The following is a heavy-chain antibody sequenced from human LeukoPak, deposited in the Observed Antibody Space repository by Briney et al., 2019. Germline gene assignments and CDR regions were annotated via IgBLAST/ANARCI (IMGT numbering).Heavy chain of an antibody. CDR1: GGPISSSSYY. CDR3: ARDSQYYDFWSGYWGAWFDP. Sequence: SETLSLTCTVSGGPISSSSYYWGWIRQPPGKGLEWIGSIYYSGSTYYNPSLKSRVTISVDTSKNQFSLKLSSVTAADTAVYYCARDSQYYDFWSGYWGAWFDPWGQGTLVTVSS. J-gene: IGHJ5*02. D-gene: IGHD3-3*01. V-gene: IGHV4-39*07. CDR2: IYYSGST.